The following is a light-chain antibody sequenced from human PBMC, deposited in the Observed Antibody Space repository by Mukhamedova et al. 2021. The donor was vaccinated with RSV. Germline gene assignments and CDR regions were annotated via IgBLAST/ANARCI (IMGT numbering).Light chain of an antibody. V-gene: IGKV1-39*01. Sequence: WYQRRVHGKAPKLLIYEASSLESGVPSRFSGSGSGTVFTLTISSLQPEDFAFYSCQQSSNVPLTFAPGTKLV. CDR3: QQSSNVPLT. CDR2: EAS. J-gene: IGKJ3*01.